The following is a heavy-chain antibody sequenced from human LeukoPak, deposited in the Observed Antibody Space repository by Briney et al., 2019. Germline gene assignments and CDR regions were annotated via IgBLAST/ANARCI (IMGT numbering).Heavy chain of an antibody. V-gene: IGHV3-30-3*01. CDR1: GFTFSSYA. D-gene: IGHD2-2*02. Sequence: SGGSLRLSCAASGFTFSSYAMHWVRQAPGKGLEWVAVISYDGSNKYYADSVKGRFTISRDNSKNTLYLQMNSLRAEDTAVYYCARGWDRDCTSTSCYIAYNWGQGTLASVSS. J-gene: IGHJ4*02. CDR3: ARGWDRDCTSTSCYIAYN. CDR2: ISYDGSNK.